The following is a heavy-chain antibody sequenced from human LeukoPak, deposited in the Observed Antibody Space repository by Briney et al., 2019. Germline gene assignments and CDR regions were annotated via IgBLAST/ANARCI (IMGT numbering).Heavy chain of an antibody. CDR3: ASGGDYYGSGSLFDP. V-gene: IGHV1-46*01. J-gene: IGHJ5*02. Sequence: ASVKVSCKASVYTCTSYYMHWVRQAPGQGLEWMGIINPSGGSTSYAQKFQGRVTMTRDTSTSTVYMELSSLRSEDTAVYYCASGGDYYGSGSLFDPWGQGTLVTVSS. D-gene: IGHD3-10*01. CDR1: VYTCTSYY. CDR2: INPSGGST.